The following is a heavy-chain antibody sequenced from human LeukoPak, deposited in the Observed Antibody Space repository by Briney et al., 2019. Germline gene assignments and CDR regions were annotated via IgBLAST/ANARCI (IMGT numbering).Heavy chain of an antibody. CDR3: ASQGFYSSSWPWYFDL. D-gene: IGHD6-13*01. V-gene: IGHV3-48*04. J-gene: IGHJ2*01. CDR2: ISSSSSTI. CDR1: GFTFSSYS. Sequence: GGSLRLSCAASGFTFSSYSMHWVRQAPGKGLEWLSFISSSSSTIYYADSVKGRFIISRDNAKNSLSLLMNSLRAEDTAVYYCASQGFYSSSWPWYFDLWGRGTLVTVSS.